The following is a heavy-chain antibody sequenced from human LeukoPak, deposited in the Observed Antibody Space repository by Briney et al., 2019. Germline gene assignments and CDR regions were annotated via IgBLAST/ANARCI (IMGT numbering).Heavy chain of an antibody. J-gene: IGHJ4*02. V-gene: IGHV4-30-2*01. CDR3: ARGRTGEYYFDY. CDR2: IYHSGST. D-gene: IGHD1-1*01. CDR1: GGSISSGGYS. Sequence: SETLSLTCAVSGGSISSGGYSWSWIRQPPGKGLEWIGYIYHSGSTYYNPSLKSRVTISVDTSKNQFSLKLSSVTAADTAVYYCARGRTGEYYFDYWGQGTLVTVSS.